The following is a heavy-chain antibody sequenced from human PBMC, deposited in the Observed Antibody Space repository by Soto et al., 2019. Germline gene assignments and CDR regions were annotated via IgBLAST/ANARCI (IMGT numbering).Heavy chain of an antibody. D-gene: IGHD1-26*01. Sequence: QVQLQESGPGLVKPSDTLSLTCAVSGYSISSSNWWGWIRQPPGKGLEWIGYIYYSGTTYYNPSPKTRVTMAVDPSKNRFSLQLTSVTAVDTAGYYCARREIQGPIDYWGQGALVTVSS. J-gene: IGHJ4*02. CDR2: IYYSGTT. V-gene: IGHV4-28*01. CDR3: ARREIQGPIDY. CDR1: GYSISSSNW.